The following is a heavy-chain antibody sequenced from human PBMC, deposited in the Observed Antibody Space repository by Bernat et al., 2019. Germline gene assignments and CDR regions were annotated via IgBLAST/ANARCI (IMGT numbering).Heavy chain of an antibody. J-gene: IGHJ4*02. CDR1: GGSISSSSYY. CDR3: ATNSRELTTVTYFDY. Sequence: QLQLQESGPGLVKPSETLSLTCTVSGGSISSSSYYWGWIRQPPGKGLEWIGSIYYSGSTYYNPSLKSRVTISVDTSKSQCSLKLSSVTAADTAVYYCATNSRELTTVTYFDYWGQGTLVTVSS. V-gene: IGHV4-39*01. D-gene: IGHD4-11*01. CDR2: IYYSGST.